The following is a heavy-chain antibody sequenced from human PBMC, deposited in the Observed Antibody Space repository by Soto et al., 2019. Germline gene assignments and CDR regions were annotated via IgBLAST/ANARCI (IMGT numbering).Heavy chain of an antibody. CDR1: GGSISDSY. J-gene: IGHJ4*02. V-gene: IGHV4-4*07. CDR3: ARETVYDFWSGYYYYFDY. D-gene: IGHD3-3*01. CDR2: IHSSGST. Sequence: QVQLQESGPGLVKPSETLSLTCSVSGGSISDSYWSWIRQPAGKGLGGIGRIHSSGSTKYNTSLKSRVTMSVDTSKNQFSLNLNSVTAADTAVYFCARETVYDFWSGYYYYFDYWGQGTLVTVSS.